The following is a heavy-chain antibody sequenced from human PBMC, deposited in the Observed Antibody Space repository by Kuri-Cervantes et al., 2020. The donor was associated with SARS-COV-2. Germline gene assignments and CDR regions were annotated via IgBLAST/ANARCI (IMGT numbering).Heavy chain of an antibody. CDR1: GLTLSSYA. CDR2: ISGSGGRT. D-gene: IGHD6-19*01. Sequence: GGSLRLSCAASGLTLSSYAMTWVRQAPGKGLEWVSAISGSGGRTYYADSVKGRFTISRDNSKNTLYLQMNSLRAEDTAVYYCATELTYSSGWYGVWDYWGQGTLVTVSS. J-gene: IGHJ4*02. V-gene: IGHV3-23*01. CDR3: ATELTYSSGWYGVWDY.